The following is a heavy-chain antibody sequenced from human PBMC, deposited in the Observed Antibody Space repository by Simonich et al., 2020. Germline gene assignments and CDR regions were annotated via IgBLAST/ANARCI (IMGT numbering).Heavy chain of an antibody. V-gene: IGHV3-21*01. J-gene: IGHJ4*02. CDR1: GFTFSSYS. CDR3: ARDVDTAMVFDY. D-gene: IGHD5-18*01. Sequence: EVQLVESGGGLVKPGGSLRLSCAASGFTFSSYSMNWVRQAPGKGREWVSSISSSRIYIYDAGSVKGRFTISRDNAKNSLYLQMNSLRAEDTAVYYCARDVDTAMVFDYWGQGTLVTVSS. CDR2: ISSSRIYI.